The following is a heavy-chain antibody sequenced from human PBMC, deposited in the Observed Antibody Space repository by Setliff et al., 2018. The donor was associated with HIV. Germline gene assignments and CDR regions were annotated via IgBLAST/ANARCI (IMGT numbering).Heavy chain of an antibody. J-gene: IGHJ4*02. D-gene: IGHD2-21*02. CDR1: GFTFSDCS. CDR2: ITSTGSTI. Sequence: GGSLRLSCAASGFTFSDCSMNWVRQAPGKGLEWISYITSTGSTIFYADSVKGRFTISRDNDKNSVHLQMTSLRAEDTAVYYCARSYCGDVCYSGSLDYWGQGTLVTVSS. CDR3: ARSYCGDVCYSGSLDY. V-gene: IGHV3-48*01.